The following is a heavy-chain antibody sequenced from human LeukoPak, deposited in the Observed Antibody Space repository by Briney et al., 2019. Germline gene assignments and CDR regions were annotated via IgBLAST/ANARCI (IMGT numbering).Heavy chain of an antibody. D-gene: IGHD3-22*01. CDR3: ARMEVGPYDSSGPDY. J-gene: IGHJ4*02. CDR2: IYYSGST. Sequence: SETLSLTCTVSGGSISSSNYYWGWIRQPPGKGLEWIGSIYYSGSTDYNPSLKSRVTISVDTSKNQFSLKLSSVTAADTAVYYCARMEVGPYDSSGPDYWGQGTLVTVSS. CDR1: GGSISSSNYY. V-gene: IGHV4-39*07.